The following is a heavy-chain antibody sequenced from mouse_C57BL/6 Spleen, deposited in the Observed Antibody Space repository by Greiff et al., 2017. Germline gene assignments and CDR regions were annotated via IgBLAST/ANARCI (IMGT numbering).Heavy chain of an antibody. V-gene: IGHV3-8*01. CDR1: GFSITSDY. J-gene: IGHJ4*01. CDR3: AISGTLYAMDY. D-gene: IGHD3-3*01. CDR2: ISYSGST. Sequence: EVKLLESGPGLAKPSQTQSLTCSVTGFSITSDYWNWIRKFPGNKLEYMGYISYSGSTYYNPSLKSRISITRDTSKNQYYLRLNSVTTENTATYYCAISGTLYAMDYWGQGTSVTVSS.